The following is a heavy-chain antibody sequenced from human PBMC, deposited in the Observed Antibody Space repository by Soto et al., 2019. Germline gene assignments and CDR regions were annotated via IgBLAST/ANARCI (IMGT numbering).Heavy chain of an antibody. V-gene: IGHV3-23*01. CDR1: GFTFSMSA. CDR3: ATVHSTSRSFDY. J-gene: IGHJ4*02. Sequence: AGGSLRLSCAASGFTFSMSAMSWVRQAPGKGLEWVSTTGLNGRTTYYADSVKGRFTVSRDNSKNTLDLQMNSLRAEDTAVYYCATVHSTSRSFDYWGQGTLVTVSS. D-gene: IGHD6-6*01. CDR2: TGLNGRTT.